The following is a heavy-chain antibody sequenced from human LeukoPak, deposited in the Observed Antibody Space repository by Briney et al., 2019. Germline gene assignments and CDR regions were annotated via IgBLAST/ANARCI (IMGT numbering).Heavy chain of an antibody. Sequence: SVKVSCKASGGTFSSYTISWVRQAPGQGLEWMGRIIPVLGIANYAQKFQGRVTITADKSTSTAYMELSSLRSEDTAVYYCARDRGITMVRGVKSNSFDYWGQGTLVTVSS. CDR3: ARDRGITMVRGVKSNSFDY. V-gene: IGHV1-69*04. D-gene: IGHD3-10*01. CDR1: GGTFSSYT. J-gene: IGHJ4*02. CDR2: IIPVLGIA.